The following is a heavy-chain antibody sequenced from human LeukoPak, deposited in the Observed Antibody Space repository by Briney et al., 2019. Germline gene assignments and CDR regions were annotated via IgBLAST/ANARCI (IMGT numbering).Heavy chain of an antibody. CDR3: ARDPTRIYGEVTTDY. V-gene: IGHV3-11*01. CDR2: ISSSGSTI. J-gene: IGHJ4*02. Sequence: GGSLRLSCAASGFTFSDYYMGWIRQAPGKGLEWVSYISSSGSTIYYADSVKGRFTISRDNAKNSLYLQMNSLRAEDTAVYYCARDPTRIYGEVTTDYWGQGTLVTVSS. D-gene: IGHD4-17*01. CDR1: GFTFSDYY.